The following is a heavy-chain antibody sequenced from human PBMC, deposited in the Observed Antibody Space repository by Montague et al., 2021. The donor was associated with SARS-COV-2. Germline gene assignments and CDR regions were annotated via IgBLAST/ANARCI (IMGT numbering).Heavy chain of an antibody. CDR3: ARFGRQQLVLFCGMDV. CDR2: IYYSGST. D-gene: IGHD6-13*01. J-gene: IGHJ6*02. Sequence: SETLSLTCTVSGGFISSSSYYWGWIRQPPGKVLEWIGSIYYSGSTYYXXXLKSRVTISVDTSKNQFSLKLSSVTAADTAVYYCARFGRQQLVLFCGMDVWGQGTTVTVSS. CDR1: GGFISSSSYY. V-gene: IGHV4-39*07.